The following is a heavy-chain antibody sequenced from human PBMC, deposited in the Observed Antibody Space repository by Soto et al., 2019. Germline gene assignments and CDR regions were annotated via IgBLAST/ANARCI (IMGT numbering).Heavy chain of an antibody. J-gene: IGHJ5*02. CDR3: ARIVRYFGELETYDWLDP. CDR1: GFSLSSGRMG. Sequence: QVTLKESGPVLVKPTETLTLTCTVPGFSLSSGRMGVSWIRQSPGRALEWLADIFSNGAKSLSTSLRSRLTISKDTSKSQVVLTMTNMDPVDTATYFCARIVRYFGELETYDWLDPWGQGTLVTVSS. CDR2: IFSNGAK. D-gene: IGHD3-10*01. V-gene: IGHV2-26*01.